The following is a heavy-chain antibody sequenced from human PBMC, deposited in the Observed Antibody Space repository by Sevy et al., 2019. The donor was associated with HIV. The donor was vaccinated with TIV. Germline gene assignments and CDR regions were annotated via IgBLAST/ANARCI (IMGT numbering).Heavy chain of an antibody. CDR2: ISSSSSYI. J-gene: IGHJ4*02. D-gene: IGHD3-3*01. Sequence: GGSLRLSCAASGFTFSSYSMNWVRQAPGKGLEWVSSISSSSSYIYYADSVKGGFTISRDNAKNSLYLQMNSLRAEDRAVYYCARDTPYYDFWSGYYAFDYWGQGTLVTVSS. CDR3: ARDTPYYDFWSGYYAFDY. CDR1: GFTFSSYS. V-gene: IGHV3-21*01.